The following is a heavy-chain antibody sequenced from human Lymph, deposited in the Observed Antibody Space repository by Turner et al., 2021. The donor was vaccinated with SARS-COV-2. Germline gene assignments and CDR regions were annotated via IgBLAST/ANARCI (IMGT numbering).Heavy chain of an antibody. D-gene: IGHD3-3*01. Sequence: EVQLVQSGAVVKKPGESLEIYCKGSGYTFTIYWICWVRQMPGRGLEWWGIIVPGDSGTRYSPSFQGQVTISADKTISTAYLQWSSLKASDTAMYYCAGREWGGSLGHIDYWGQGTLVTVSS. CDR3: AGREWGGSLGHIDY. CDR2: IVPGDSGT. CDR1: GYTFTIYW. J-gene: IGHJ4*02. V-gene: IGHV5-51*01.